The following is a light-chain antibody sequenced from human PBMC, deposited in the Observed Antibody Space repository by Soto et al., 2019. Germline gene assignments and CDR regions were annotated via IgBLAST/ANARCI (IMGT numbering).Light chain of an antibody. V-gene: IGLV2-23*02. Sequence: QSVLTQPASVSGSPGQSITSSCTGTSSDVGSYNLVSWYQHHPGKAPKLRIYEVNKRPSGVSNRFSGSKSGNTASLTISGRQAEDEADYYGCSFAGSSTHVVFGGGTQLTVL. CDR3: CSFAGSSTHVV. CDR2: EVN. CDR1: SSDVGSYNL. J-gene: IGLJ2*01.